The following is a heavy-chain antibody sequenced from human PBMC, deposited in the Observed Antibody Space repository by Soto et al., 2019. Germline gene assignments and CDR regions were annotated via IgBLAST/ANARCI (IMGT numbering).Heavy chain of an antibody. CDR2: ISGSGGST. J-gene: IGHJ4*02. D-gene: IGHD2-2*01. Sequence: GGSLKISCAASGFTFSSYAMSWVRQAPGKGLEWVSAISGSGGSTYYADSVKGRFTISRDNSKNTLYLQMNSLRAEDTAVYYCAKRKLGYCSSTSCPYFDYWGQGTLVTVSS. CDR1: GFTFSSYA. V-gene: IGHV3-23*01. CDR3: AKRKLGYCSSTSCPYFDY.